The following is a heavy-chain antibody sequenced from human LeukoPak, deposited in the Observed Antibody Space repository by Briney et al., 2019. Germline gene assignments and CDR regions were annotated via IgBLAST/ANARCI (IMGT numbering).Heavy chain of an antibody. J-gene: IGHJ3*02. D-gene: IGHD1-1*01. CDR1: GFTFSSYW. CDR3: AKAYSTGWDAFDI. Sequence: PGGSLRLSCAASGFTFSSYWMSWVRQAPGRGLEWVANIKQDGSEKYYVDSVKGRFTISRDNAKNSLYLQMNSLRAEDTAVYFCAKAYSTGWDAFDIWGQGTVATVSS. CDR2: IKQDGSEK. V-gene: IGHV3-7*05.